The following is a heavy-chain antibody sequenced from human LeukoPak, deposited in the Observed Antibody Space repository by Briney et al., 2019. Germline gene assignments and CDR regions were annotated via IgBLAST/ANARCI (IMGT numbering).Heavy chain of an antibody. CDR1: GGSISSGSYY. J-gene: IGHJ6*03. D-gene: IGHD1-14*01. CDR2: IYTSGST. Sequence: PSETLSLTCTVSGGSISSGSYYWSRIRQPAGKGLEWIGRIYTSGSTNYNPSLKSRVTISVDTSKNQFPLKLSSVTAADTAVYYCARDLFAYHPYYYYYMDVWGKGTTVTISS. V-gene: IGHV4-61*02. CDR3: ARDLFAYHPYYYYYMDV.